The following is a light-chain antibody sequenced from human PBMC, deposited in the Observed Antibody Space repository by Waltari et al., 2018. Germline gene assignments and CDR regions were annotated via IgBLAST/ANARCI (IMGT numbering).Light chain of an antibody. Sequence: DIQLTQSPSFLSASVGDRVPIPCRASQGISSYLAWYQQKPGKAPKLLIYAASTLQSGVPSRFSGSGSGTEFTLTIRSLQPEDFATYYCQQLNSYPPWTFGQGTKVEIK. V-gene: IGKV1-9*01. CDR3: QQLNSYPPWT. CDR1: QGISSY. J-gene: IGKJ1*01. CDR2: AAS.